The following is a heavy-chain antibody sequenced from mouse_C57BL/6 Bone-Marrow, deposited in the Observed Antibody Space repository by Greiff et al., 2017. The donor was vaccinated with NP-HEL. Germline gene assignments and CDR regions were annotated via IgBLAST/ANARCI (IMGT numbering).Heavy chain of an antibody. D-gene: IGHD2-4*01. CDR2: ISSGGSYT. Sequence: EVNVVESGGDLVKPGGSLKLSCAASGFTFSSYGMSWVRQTPDQRLEWVATISSGGSYTYYPDSVKGRFTISRDNAKNTLYLQMSSLKSEDTAMYYGARDYERGYYAMDYWGQGTSVTVSS. CDR3: ARDYERGYYAMDY. CDR1: GFTFSSYG. V-gene: IGHV5-6*01. J-gene: IGHJ4*01.